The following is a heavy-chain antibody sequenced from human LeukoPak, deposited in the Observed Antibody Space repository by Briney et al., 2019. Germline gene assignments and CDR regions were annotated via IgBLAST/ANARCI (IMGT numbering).Heavy chain of an antibody. Sequence: AGGALRLSCAASGFTFSSYAMHWVRQAPGKGLDWVAVIPYDGSTKYYADSVQGRFTISRDNSKNTFYLQTNSLRAEDTAVYYCARDGASRGAPDDYWGQGTLVTVPS. CDR2: IPYDGSTK. D-gene: IGHD2-15*01. J-gene: IGHJ4*02. CDR3: ARDGASRGAPDDY. V-gene: IGHV3-30-3*01. CDR1: GFTFSSYA.